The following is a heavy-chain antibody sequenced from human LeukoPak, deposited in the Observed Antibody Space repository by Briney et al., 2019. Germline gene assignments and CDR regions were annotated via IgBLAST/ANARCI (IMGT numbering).Heavy chain of an antibody. J-gene: IGHJ4*02. CDR1: SASISSGHYY. D-gene: IGHD1-26*01. CDR3: GRDRVYSGSSATDY. V-gene: IGHV4-31*03. Sequence: SETLSLTCTVSSASISSGHYYWTWIRQRPGEGLEWIGLISNSGDTYYNPSLKSRVTISIEMSKNQFSLRLTSVTAADTALYYCGRDRVYSGSSATDYWGQGTLVTVSS. CDR2: ISNSGDT.